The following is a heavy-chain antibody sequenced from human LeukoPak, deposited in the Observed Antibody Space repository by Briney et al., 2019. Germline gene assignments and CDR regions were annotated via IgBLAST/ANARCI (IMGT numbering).Heavy chain of an antibody. CDR2: IKQDGSEK. V-gene: IGHV3-7*01. Sequence: PGGSLRLSCAASGFTFSSYWMSWVRQAPGKWLEWVASIKQDGSEKYYVDSVKGRFTISRDNSKNTLYLQMNSLRAEDTAVYYCARELSCSGGSCYRGFDPWGQGTLVTVSS. CDR1: GFTFSSYW. CDR3: ARELSCSGGSCYRGFDP. J-gene: IGHJ5*02. D-gene: IGHD2-15*01.